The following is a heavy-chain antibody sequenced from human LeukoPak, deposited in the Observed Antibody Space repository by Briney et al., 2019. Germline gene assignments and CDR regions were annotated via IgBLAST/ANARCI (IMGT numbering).Heavy chain of an antibody. CDR2: IKQDGSEK. J-gene: IGHJ4*02. CDR1: EFTFNIYW. D-gene: IGHD3-3*01. CDR3: ARVRFLERSQYYFDY. V-gene: IGHV3-7*01. Sequence: GGSLRLSCAASEFTFNIYWMSWVRQAPGKGLEWVANIKQDGSEKYYVDSVEGRFTISRDNAKNSLYLQMNSLRAEDTAVYYCARVRFLERSQYYFDYWDQGTLVTVSS.